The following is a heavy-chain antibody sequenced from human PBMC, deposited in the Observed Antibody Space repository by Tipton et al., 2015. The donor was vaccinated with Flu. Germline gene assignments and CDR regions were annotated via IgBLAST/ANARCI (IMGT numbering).Heavy chain of an antibody. Sequence: SLRLSCAASGFTFSDYYMTWVRQAPGKGLEWLAHISPSSNTISYTDSVEGRFTITRDNAKNSVFLQMNSLRADDTAVYFCAREGELELDYWGQGIRVTVSP. CDR2: ISPSSNTI. V-gene: IGHV3-11*01. CDR3: AREGELELDY. D-gene: IGHD1-1*01. CDR1: GFTFSDYY. J-gene: IGHJ4*02.